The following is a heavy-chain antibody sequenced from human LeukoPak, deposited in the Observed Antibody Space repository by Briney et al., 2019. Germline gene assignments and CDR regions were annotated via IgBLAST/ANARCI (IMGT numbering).Heavy chain of an antibody. Sequence: SQTLSLTCAISGGSVPSNGFAWNWLRQSPSRGLEGLGGTYYRSKWYHDYAVSVTSRITINAYTSKNQFSLQLNSVTPEDTAVYYCARGSSRALDYWAQGTLVTVSS. CDR3: ARGSSRALDY. V-gene: IGHV6-1*01. CDR2: TYYRSKWYH. J-gene: IGHJ4*02. CDR1: GGSVPSNGFA. D-gene: IGHD5/OR15-5a*01.